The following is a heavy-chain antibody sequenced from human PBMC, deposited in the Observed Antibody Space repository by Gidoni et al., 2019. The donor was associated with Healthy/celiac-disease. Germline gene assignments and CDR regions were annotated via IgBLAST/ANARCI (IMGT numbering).Heavy chain of an antibody. Sequence: EVQLVASGGGLVQPGGSRRLSCSASGFPCSSYARHWVRQAPGKGLEYVSAISSNGGSTYYADSVKGRFTISRDNSKNTLYLQMSSLRAEDTAVYYCVKYRRRIAAPPGDYWGQGTLVTVSS. CDR2: ISSNGGST. J-gene: IGHJ4*02. CDR1: GFPCSSYA. D-gene: IGHD6-6*01. CDR3: VKYRRRIAAPPGDY. V-gene: IGHV3-64D*06.